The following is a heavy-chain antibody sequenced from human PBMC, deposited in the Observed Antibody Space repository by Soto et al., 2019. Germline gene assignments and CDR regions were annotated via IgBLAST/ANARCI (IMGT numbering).Heavy chain of an antibody. J-gene: IGHJ3*02. CDR2: IGSRTSDI. CDR1: GFTLSRHT. V-gene: IGHV3-21*01. Sequence: GGSLRLSCAASGFTLSRHTMNWVRQAPGKGLEWVSFIGSRTSDIYYADSVKGRFTISRDNAKNSLYLDLTRLRAEDTAVYFCVRHYYDTSGYPNIFYMWGQGTIVTVSS. D-gene: IGHD3-22*01. CDR3: VRHYYDTSGYPNIFYM.